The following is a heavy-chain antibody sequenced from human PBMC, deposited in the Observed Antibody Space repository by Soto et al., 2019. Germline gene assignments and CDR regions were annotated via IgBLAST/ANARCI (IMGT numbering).Heavy chain of an antibody. J-gene: IGHJ4*02. CDR2: INPSGGST. D-gene: IGHD3-16*01. CDR3: ATYSEDWHTYDY. V-gene: IGHV1-46*01. CDR1: GYTFTSYY. Sequence: VSCKASGYTFTSYYMHWVRQAPGQGLEWMGIINPSGGSTYYNPSLQSRVTISVDTSKNHFSLGLSAVTAADTAVYYCATYSEDWHTYDYWGQGTLVTVSS.